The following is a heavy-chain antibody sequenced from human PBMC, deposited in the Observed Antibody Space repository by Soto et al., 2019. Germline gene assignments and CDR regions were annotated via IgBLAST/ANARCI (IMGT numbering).Heavy chain of an antibody. Sequence: PSETLSLTCTVSGGSISSGGYYWSWIRQHPGKGLEWIGYIYYSGSTYYNPSLKSRVTISVDTSKNQFSLKLNSVTAADTAVYYCARMWSGYNSHWGQGTLVTVSS. CDR3: ARMWSGYNSH. CDR1: GGSISSGGYY. V-gene: IGHV4-31*03. D-gene: IGHD6-25*01. CDR2: IYYSGST. J-gene: IGHJ4*02.